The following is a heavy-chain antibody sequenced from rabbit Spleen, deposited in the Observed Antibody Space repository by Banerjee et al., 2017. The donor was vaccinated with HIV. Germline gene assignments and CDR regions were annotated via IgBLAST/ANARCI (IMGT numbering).Heavy chain of an antibody. D-gene: IGHD8-1*01. J-gene: IGHJ4*01. CDR3: ARDAGSGDYIDGYFNL. CDR1: GFSFSSTDN. V-gene: IGHV1S40*01. CDR2: IYTGSSGDT. Sequence: QSLEESGGGLVQPGASLTLTCTASGFSFSSTDNMCWVRQAPGKGPEWIACIYTGSSGDTYYATWTTGRFTISKTSSTTVTLQMTSLTVADTATYFCARDAGSGDYIDGYFNLWGPGTLVTV.